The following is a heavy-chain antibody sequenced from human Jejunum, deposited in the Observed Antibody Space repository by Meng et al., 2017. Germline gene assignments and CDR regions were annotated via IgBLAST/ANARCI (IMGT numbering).Heavy chain of an antibody. Sequence: GESLKISCAGSGFTFSNYAMIWIRQAPGRGLEWVSSIRGSGGATHYAESVKGRFSIARDNSNNTLYLQMNSLRDDDTAVNYCAKDTNGDYLGAFDFWGHGTVVTVSS. CDR1: GFTFSNYA. J-gene: IGHJ3*01. CDR2: IRGSGGAT. CDR3: AKDTNGDYLGAFDF. D-gene: IGHD4-17*01. V-gene: IGHV3-23*01.